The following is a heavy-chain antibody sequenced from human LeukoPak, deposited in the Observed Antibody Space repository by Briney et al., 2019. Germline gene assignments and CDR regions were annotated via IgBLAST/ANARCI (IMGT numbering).Heavy chain of an antibody. CDR3: ARGLSAAVDY. J-gene: IGHJ4*02. Sequence: SETLSLTCTVSGGSISGYYWSWIRQPPGKGLEWIGNIYYSGSTNYNPSLKSRVTISVDTSKKQFSLKLSSVTAADTAVYYCARGLSAAVDYWGQGTLVTVSS. CDR1: GGSISGYY. CDR2: IYYSGST. D-gene: IGHD6-13*01. V-gene: IGHV4-59*08.